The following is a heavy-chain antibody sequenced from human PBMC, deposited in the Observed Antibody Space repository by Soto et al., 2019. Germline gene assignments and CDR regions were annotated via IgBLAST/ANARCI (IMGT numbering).Heavy chain of an antibody. CDR1: GFTFRTYS. Sequence: GGXLRLRCQASGFTFRTYSVNWVRQAPGKGLEWVSSISSSSTYIYYADSVKGRFTISRDNAKNSLYMQLTSLRAEDTAVYYCARDQVGPLYYYYYGMDVWRQGNTVTVSS. J-gene: IGHJ6*02. V-gene: IGHV3-21*01. CDR2: ISSSSTYI. D-gene: IGHD1-26*01. CDR3: ARDQVGPLYYYYYGMDV.